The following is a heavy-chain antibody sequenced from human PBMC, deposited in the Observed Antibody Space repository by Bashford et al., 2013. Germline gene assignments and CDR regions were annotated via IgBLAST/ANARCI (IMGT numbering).Heavy chain of an antibody. CDR3: ARASLRGFDF. Sequence: VRQAPGQGLEWMGWLNPNNGDTDYAQKFQGRVTITGNTSITTAYMELSGLTFDDTAIYYCARASLRGFDFWGQGTLVTVSS. D-gene: IGHD3-10*01. J-gene: IGHJ4*02. V-gene: IGHV1-8*01. CDR2: LNPNNGDT.